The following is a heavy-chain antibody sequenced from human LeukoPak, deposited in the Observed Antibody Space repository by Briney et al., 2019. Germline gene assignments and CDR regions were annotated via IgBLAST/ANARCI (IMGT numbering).Heavy chain of an antibody. V-gene: IGHV3-21*01. CDR1: GFTFSTYS. CDR2: ISSSRSYI. Sequence: GGSLRLSCAASGFTFSTYSMNWVRQAPGKGLEWVSSISSSRSYIYYADSVKGRFTISRDNAKNSLYLQMNSLRAEDTAVYYCARDQTDYETLTGYLFFGYWGQGTLVTVSS. CDR3: ARDQTDYETLTGYLFFGY. D-gene: IGHD3-9*01. J-gene: IGHJ4*02.